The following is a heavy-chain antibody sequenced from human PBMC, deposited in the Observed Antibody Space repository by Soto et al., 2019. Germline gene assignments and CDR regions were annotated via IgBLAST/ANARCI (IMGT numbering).Heavy chain of an antibody. CDR2: ISGSGGST. CDR1: GCTFSSYA. D-gene: IGHD4-17*01. J-gene: IGHJ3*02. Sequence: EVQLLESGGGLVQPGGYLRLSCAASGCTFSSYAMSWVRQAPGKGLEWVSAISGSGGSTYYADSVKGRFTISRDNSKNTLYLQMNSLRAEDTAVYYCAKDIYGDHDAFDIWGQGTMVTVSS. CDR3: AKDIYGDHDAFDI. V-gene: IGHV3-23*01.